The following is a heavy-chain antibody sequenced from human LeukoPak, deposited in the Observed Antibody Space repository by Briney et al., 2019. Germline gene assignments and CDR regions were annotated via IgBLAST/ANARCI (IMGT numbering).Heavy chain of an antibody. CDR2: IYYSGST. CDR3: ARAPVDWQFCYGMDV. Sequence: SETLSLTCTVSGGSISSGDYYWSWIRQPPGKGLEWIGYIYYSGSTYYNPSLKSRVTISVDTSKNQFSLKLSSVTAADTAVYYCARAPVDWQFCYGMDVWGQGTTVTVSS. V-gene: IGHV4-30-4*01. CDR1: GGSISSGDYY. D-gene: IGHD5-12*01. J-gene: IGHJ6*02.